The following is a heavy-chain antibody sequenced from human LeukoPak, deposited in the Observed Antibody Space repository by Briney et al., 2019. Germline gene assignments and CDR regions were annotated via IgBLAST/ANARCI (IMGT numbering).Heavy chain of an antibody. CDR2: IYYSGST. J-gene: IGHJ4*02. CDR1: GGSISSSSYY. Sequence: SETLSLTCTVSGGSISSSSYYWGWIRQPPGKGLEWIGSIYYSGSTYYNPSLKSRVTISVDTSKNQFSLKLSSVTAADTAVYYCAREGGLRGYSYGLFDYWGQGTLVTVSS. V-gene: IGHV4-39*02. D-gene: IGHD5-18*01. CDR3: AREGGLRGYSYGLFDY.